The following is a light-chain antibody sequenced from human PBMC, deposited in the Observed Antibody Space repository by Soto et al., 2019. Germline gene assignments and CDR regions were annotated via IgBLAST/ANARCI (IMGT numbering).Light chain of an antibody. Sequence: QSALTQPASASGSPGQSITISCTGTSSDVGGYNYVSWYQQHPGKAPKLMIYEVSNRPSGVSNRFSGSKSGNTASLTISGLQAEDEADYYCSSYTSRSTLDYVFGSGTKLTVL. V-gene: IGLV2-14*01. CDR1: SSDVGGYNY. CDR2: EVS. J-gene: IGLJ1*01. CDR3: SSYTSRSTLDYV.